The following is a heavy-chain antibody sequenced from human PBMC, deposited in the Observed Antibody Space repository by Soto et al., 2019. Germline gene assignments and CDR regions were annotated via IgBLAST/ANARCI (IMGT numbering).Heavy chain of an antibody. D-gene: IGHD2-2*01. CDR3: ARAVVLTFSRFYDVDV. CDR1: GGTFSSYS. Sequence: QVQLVQSGAEVKTPGSSVKVSCEASGGTFSSYSINWVRQAPGQGLEWMGRLIPMFGTTDYAQRFQGRVTFPADESTSTASMEVTNLTSEDTAVYYCARAVVLTFSRFYDVDVWGQGTTVTVSS. CDR2: LIPMFGTT. J-gene: IGHJ6*02. V-gene: IGHV1-69*18.